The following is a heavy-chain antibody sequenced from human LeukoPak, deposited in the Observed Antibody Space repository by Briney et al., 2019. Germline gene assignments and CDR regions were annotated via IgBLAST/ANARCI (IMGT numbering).Heavy chain of an antibody. CDR2: IHYSGDI. Sequence: SETLSLTCTVSGASISTSYWYWIRQPPGKGLEWIGYIHYSGDINYNPSLESRVTISAYTSKNQLSLKLGSVTAADTAVYYCARQNIAVAASYYFDYWGQGTLVTVSS. CDR1: GASISTSY. V-gene: IGHV4-59*08. CDR3: ARQNIAVAASYYFDY. D-gene: IGHD6-19*01. J-gene: IGHJ4*02.